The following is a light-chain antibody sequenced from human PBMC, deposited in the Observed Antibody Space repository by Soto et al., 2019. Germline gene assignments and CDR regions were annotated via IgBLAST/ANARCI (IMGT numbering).Light chain of an antibody. V-gene: IGLV4-69*01. Sequence: QPVLTQSPSASASLGASVKLTCTLSSGHSSYAIAWHRQQPEKGPRYLMNLNSDGSHTKGDGIPDRFSGSSSGAERYLTISSLQSEDEADYYCQTWGTGIHVFGTGTKLTVL. CDR2: LNSDGSH. J-gene: IGLJ1*01. CDR3: QTWGTGIHV. CDR1: SGHSSYA.